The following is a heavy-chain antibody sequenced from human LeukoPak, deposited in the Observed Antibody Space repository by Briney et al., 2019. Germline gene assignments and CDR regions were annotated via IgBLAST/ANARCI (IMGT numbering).Heavy chain of an antibody. D-gene: IGHD2-15*01. CDR1: GGTFSNFG. V-gene: IGHV1-69*13. J-gene: IGHJ1*01. CDR3: ARDRCSGGSCDSSAEYYQH. CDR2: IIPMFGTA. Sequence: GASVKVSCKASGGTFSNFGISWLRQAPGRGPEWMGGIIPMFGTATYGQKFQGRVTITADESTAYMELTSLRAEDTAVYYCARDRCSGGSCDSSAEYYQHWGLGTLVTVSS.